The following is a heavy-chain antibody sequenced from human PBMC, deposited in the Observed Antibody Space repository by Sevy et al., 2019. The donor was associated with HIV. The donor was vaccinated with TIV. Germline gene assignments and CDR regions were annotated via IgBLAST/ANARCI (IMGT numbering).Heavy chain of an antibody. Sequence: GGSLRLSCAASGFTFRSYWMSWVRQAPGKGLEWVANIKPDGSEKHYVDSVKGRFTISRDNTKNSLFLQMNSLRAEDTAVYYCAKDLLLGGQRTLVTVSS. D-gene: IGHD2-15*01. V-gene: IGHV3-7*01. CDR1: GFTFRSYW. J-gene: IGHJ4*02. CDR3: AKDLLL. CDR2: IKPDGSEK.